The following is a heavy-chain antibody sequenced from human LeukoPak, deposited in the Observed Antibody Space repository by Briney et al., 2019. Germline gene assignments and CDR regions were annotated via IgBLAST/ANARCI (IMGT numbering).Heavy chain of an antibody. V-gene: IGHV1-46*01. D-gene: IGHD3-16*01. CDR3: ARMFGPDAGFDY. CDR2: INPSGGDT. CDR1: GYTFSGYY. Sequence: ASVKVSCKASGYTFSGYYMHWVRQAPGQGLEWMGIINPSGGDTSYAEKFQGRVTMTRDMSTSTVYMELSSLRSEDTAVYYCARMFGPDAGFDYWGQGTLVPVSS. J-gene: IGHJ4*02.